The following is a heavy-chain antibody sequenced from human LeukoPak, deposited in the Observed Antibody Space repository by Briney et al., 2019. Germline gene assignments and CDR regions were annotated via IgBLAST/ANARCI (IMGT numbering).Heavy chain of an antibody. J-gene: IGHJ4*02. CDR3: ARVGITDDY. V-gene: IGHV4-34*01. Sequence: SETLSLTCAVYGGSFSGYYWSWIRQPPGKGLEWIGEINHSGSTNYNPSLKSRVTISVDTSKNQFSLKLSPVTAADTAVYYCARVGITDDYWGQGTLVTVSS. D-gene: IGHD3-22*01. CDR2: INHSGST. CDR1: GGSFSGYY.